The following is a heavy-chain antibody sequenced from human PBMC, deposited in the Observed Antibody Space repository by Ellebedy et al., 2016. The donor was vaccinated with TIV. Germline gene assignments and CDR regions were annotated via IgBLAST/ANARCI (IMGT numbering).Heavy chain of an antibody. CDR3: ARLGVIAAAGASDY. J-gene: IGHJ4*02. D-gene: IGHD6-13*01. CDR1: GFTFSGYY. CDR2: ISYSGDLM. Sequence: PGGSLRLSCAASGFTFSGYYMSWFRQAPGKGPEWVSYISYSGDLMYYADSVKGRFTTSRDNAGNSLYLQMNSLRAEDTAVYYCARLGVIAAAGASDYWGQGTLVIVFS. V-gene: IGHV3-11*01.